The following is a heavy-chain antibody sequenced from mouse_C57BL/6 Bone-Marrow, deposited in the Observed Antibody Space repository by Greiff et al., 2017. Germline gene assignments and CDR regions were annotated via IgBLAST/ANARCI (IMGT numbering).Heavy chain of an antibody. J-gene: IGHJ4*01. CDR2: IYPGDGDT. CDR3: ARGINYYGSSYGYYAMDY. D-gene: IGHD1-1*01. V-gene: IGHV1-80*01. CDR1: GYAFSSYW. Sequence: QVQLKQSGAELVKPGASVKISCKASGYAFSSYWMNWVKQRPGKGLEWIGQIYPGDGDTNYNGKFKGKATLTADKSSSTAYMQLSSLTSEDSAVYFCARGINYYGSSYGYYAMDYWGQGTSVTVSS.